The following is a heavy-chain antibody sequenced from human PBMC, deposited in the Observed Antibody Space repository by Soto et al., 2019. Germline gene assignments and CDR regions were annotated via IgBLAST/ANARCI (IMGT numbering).Heavy chain of an antibody. CDR1: GGSFSGDY. V-gene: IGHV4-34*01. CDR2: INHSGGT. CDR3: ARARQYYRFWVGYQNEGPYTRDV. J-gene: IGHJ6*02. Sequence: SETLSLTCAVYGGSFSGDYWTWIRQAPGEGLAWIGEINHSGGTNYNSSLKSRVNMSVDTSKNQLSLILYSVTAADTAVYYGARARQYYRFWVGYQNEGPYTRDVWGQGTTVTVSS. D-gene: IGHD3-3*02.